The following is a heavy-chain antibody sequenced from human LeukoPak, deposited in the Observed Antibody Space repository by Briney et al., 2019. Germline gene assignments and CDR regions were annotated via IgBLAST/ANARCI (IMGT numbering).Heavy chain of an antibody. CDR1: GGSFSGYY. Sequence: PSETLSLTCAVYGGSFSGYYWGWIRQPPGKGLEWIGNICYSGSTYYNPSLKSPVTMSIDTSKNQFSLTLTSVTAADTAIYYCASQSTYSSSPDFFDYWGQGTLVTVSS. V-gene: IGHV4-34*01. CDR3: ASQSTYSSSPDFFDY. J-gene: IGHJ4*02. CDR2: ICYSGST. D-gene: IGHD6-13*01.